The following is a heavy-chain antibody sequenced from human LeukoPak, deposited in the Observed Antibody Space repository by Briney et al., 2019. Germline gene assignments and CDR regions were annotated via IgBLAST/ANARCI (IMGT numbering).Heavy chain of an antibody. CDR1: GFTFSSHY. Sequence: GGSLRLSCAVSGFTFSSHYMSWVRHAPGKGLEWVAGTSGSGDRSYYADSVKDRFTISRDNSEKTLYLQMNSLRAGDTAVYYCAKGPLRGVHYGGFDYWGQGTLVTVSS. J-gene: IGHJ4*02. V-gene: IGHV3-23*01. CDR3: AKGPLRGVHYGGFDY. CDR2: TSGSGDRS. D-gene: IGHD3-10*01.